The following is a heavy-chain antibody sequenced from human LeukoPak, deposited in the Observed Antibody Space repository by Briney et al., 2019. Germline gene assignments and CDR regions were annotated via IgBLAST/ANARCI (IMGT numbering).Heavy chain of an antibody. D-gene: IGHD6-19*01. CDR3: ARERLLTGYSSGWFDS. J-gene: IGHJ5*01. CDR2: VYSTGST. Sequence: SETLSLTCTVSGGSMSTYYWSWIRQPPGKRLEWIGYVYSTGSTNYNPSLKSRVTISVDTPKNQFSLKVNSVTAADTAVYYCARERLLTGYSSGWFDSWGQGTLVTVSS. V-gene: IGHV4-59*01. CDR1: GGSMSTYY.